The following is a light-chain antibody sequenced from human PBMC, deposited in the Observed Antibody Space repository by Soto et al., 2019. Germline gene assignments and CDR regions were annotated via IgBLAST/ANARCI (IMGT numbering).Light chain of an antibody. V-gene: IGKV2-28*01. Sequence: DIVMTQSPLSLPVTPGEPASISCRSSQGLLHSNGYNYLDWYLQEPGQSPQLLIYLGSNRASGVPDRFSGSGSGTDFTLKISRVEAEDVGVYYCMQALQTPYTFGQGTKVDIK. CDR3: MQALQTPYT. CDR2: LGS. CDR1: QGLLHSNGYNY. J-gene: IGKJ2*01.